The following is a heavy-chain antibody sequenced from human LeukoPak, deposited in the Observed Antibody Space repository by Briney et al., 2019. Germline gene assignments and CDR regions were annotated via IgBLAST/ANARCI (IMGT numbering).Heavy chain of an antibody. CDR3: AKGAGYSYGYTLFDY. V-gene: IGHV3-9*01. CDR1: GFTFDDYA. D-gene: IGHD5-18*01. CDR2: ISWNSGSI. Sequence: PGRSLRLSCAASGFTFDDYAMHWVRQAPGKGLEWVSGISWNSGSIGYADSVKGRFTISRDNAKNSLYLQMNSLRAEDTALYYCAKGAGYSYGYTLFDYWGQGTLVTVSS. J-gene: IGHJ4*02.